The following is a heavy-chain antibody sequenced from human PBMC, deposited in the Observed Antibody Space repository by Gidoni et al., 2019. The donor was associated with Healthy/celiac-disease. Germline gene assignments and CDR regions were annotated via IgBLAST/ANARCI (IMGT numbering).Heavy chain of an antibody. CDR3: AREQPWLRYFDY. CDR2: IYYSGST. D-gene: IGHD5-12*01. J-gene: IGHJ4*02. CDR1: GGSITSYY. V-gene: IGHV4-59*01. Sequence: QVQLQESGPGLVKPSETLSLTCTVSGGSITSYYWSWIRQPPGKGLEWIGYIYYSGSTNYNPSLKSRVTISVNTSKNQFSLKLSSVTAADTAFYYCAREQPWLRYFDYWGQGTLVTVSS.